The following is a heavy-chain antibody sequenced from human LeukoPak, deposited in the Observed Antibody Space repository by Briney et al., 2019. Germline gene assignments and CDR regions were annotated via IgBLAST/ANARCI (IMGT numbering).Heavy chain of an antibody. CDR3: ARGALSSIVVVPAARVYYYYYFYMDV. V-gene: IGHV3-7*01. CDR1: GFTFSSYW. Sequence: GGSLRLSCAASGFTFSSYWMSWVRQAPGKGLEWVANIKQDGSEKYYVDSVKGRFTISRDNAKNSLYLQMNSLRAEDTAVYYCARGALSSIVVVPAARVYYYYYFYMDVWGKGTTVTVSS. CDR2: IKQDGSEK. J-gene: IGHJ6*03. D-gene: IGHD2-2*01.